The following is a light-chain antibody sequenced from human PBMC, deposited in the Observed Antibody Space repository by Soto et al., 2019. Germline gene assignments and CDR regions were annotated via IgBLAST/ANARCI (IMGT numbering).Light chain of an antibody. CDR2: SAS. Sequence: EIVMTQSPATLSVSPGDRATLSCRASQSISTNVAWYQQKPGQGPRLLIHSASTRATGIPARFSGSGSGTEFTLTISSLQSEDFAVYYCQQYNNWLETFGQGTKV. CDR3: QQYNNWLET. V-gene: IGKV3-15*01. J-gene: IGKJ1*01. CDR1: QSISTN.